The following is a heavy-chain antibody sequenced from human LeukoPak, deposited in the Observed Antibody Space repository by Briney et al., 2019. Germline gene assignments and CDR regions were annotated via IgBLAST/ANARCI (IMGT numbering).Heavy chain of an antibody. Sequence: GGTLRLSCAASGFTFSSYGMSWVRQAPGKGLEWVSGISPSGGITYCTDSVKGRFTISRDNSKNTQSLQMNSLRAEDTAVYYCAKDDDWGRYKHWGQGTLVTVSS. V-gene: IGHV3-23*01. CDR2: ISPSGGIT. CDR3: AKDDDWGRYKH. J-gene: IGHJ1*01. D-gene: IGHD3-16*01. CDR1: GFTFSSYG.